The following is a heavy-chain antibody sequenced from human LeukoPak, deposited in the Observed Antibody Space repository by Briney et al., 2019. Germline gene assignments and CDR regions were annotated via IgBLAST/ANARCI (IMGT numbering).Heavy chain of an antibody. CDR2: ISSSSSYI. J-gene: IGHJ4*02. V-gene: IGHV3-21*01. CDR1: GFTFSSYS. CDR3: AREDYGDYLSYFDY. D-gene: IGHD4-17*01. Sequence: GGSLRLSCAASGFTFSSYSMSWVRQAPGKGLEWVSSISSSSSYIYYADSVKGRFTISRDNAKNSLYLQMNSLRAEDTAVYYCAREDYGDYLSYFDYWGQGTLVTVSS.